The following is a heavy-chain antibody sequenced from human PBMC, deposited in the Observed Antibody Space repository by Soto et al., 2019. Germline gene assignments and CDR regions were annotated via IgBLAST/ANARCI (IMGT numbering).Heavy chain of an antibody. J-gene: IGHJ6*02. CDR2: IVVGTGQT. CDR1: GFSFSTSG. Sequence: SVKVSCKASGFSFSTSGVHWVRQAREQRLEWIGWIVVGTGQTNYAQKFQERVTITTDMSTSTAYMELTSLRSEDTAVYYCAADSNLEYYWNYGLDVWGLGTTVTVSS. CDR3: AADSNLEYYWNYGLDV. V-gene: IGHV1-58*01. D-gene: IGHD1-20*01.